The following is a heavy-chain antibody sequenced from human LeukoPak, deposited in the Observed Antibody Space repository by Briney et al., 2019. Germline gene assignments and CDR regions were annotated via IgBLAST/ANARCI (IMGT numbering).Heavy chain of an antibody. CDR1: GGSFSGYY. D-gene: IGHD3-3*01. CDR2: INHSGST. Sequence: SETLSLTCAVYGGSFSGYYWSWIRQPPGKGLEWIGEINHSGSTNYNPSLKGRVTISVDTSKNQFSLKLSSVTAADTAVYYCAGFVWSGYYAYFDYWGQGTLVTVSS. CDR3: AGFVWSGYYAYFDY. V-gene: IGHV4-34*01. J-gene: IGHJ4*02.